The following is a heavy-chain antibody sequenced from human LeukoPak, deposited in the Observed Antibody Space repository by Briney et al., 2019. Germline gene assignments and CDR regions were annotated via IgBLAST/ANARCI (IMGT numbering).Heavy chain of an antibody. Sequence: PGGSLRLSCAASGFTFSSYAMSWVRQAPGKGLEWVSAISGSGGSTYYADSVKGRFTISRDNAKNSLYLQMNSLRAEDTAVYYCARDYYDFWSGYYTVGAFDIWGQGTMVTVSS. CDR1: GFTFSSYA. J-gene: IGHJ3*02. D-gene: IGHD3-3*01. V-gene: IGHV3-23*01. CDR2: ISGSGGST. CDR3: ARDYYDFWSGYYTVGAFDI.